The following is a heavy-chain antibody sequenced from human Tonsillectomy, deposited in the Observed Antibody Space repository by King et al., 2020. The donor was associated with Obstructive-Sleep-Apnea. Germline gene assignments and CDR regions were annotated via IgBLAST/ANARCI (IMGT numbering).Heavy chain of an antibody. CDR1: GFTFSDYY. D-gene: IGHD6-19*01. Sequence: VQLVESGGGLVKPGGPLRLSCAASGFTFSDYYMTWIRQAPGKGLEWVTFISNSGGSRNYADSVKGRFTVSRDNAMNLVVLQMDSLRAEDTAMYYCARDRSVAGSLFGFDPWGQGTLVTVSS. CDR3: ARDRSVAGSLFGFDP. J-gene: IGHJ5*02. CDR2: ISNSGGSR. V-gene: IGHV3-11*06.